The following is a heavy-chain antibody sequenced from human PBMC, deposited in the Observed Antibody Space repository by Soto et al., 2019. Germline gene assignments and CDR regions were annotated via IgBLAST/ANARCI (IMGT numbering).Heavy chain of an antibody. J-gene: IGHJ5*02. Sequence: SETLSLTCAVYGGSFSGYYWSWIRQPPGKGLEWIGEINHSGSTNYNPSLKSRVTISVGTSKNQFSLKLSSVTAADTAVYYCARGHSVTTPRWFDPWGQGTLVTVSS. CDR3: ARGHSVTTPRWFDP. CDR1: GGSFSGYY. CDR2: INHSGST. V-gene: IGHV4-34*01. D-gene: IGHD4-17*01.